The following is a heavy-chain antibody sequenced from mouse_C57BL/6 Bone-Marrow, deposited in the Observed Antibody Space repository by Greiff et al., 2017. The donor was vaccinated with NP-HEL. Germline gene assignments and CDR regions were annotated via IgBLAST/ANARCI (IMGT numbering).Heavy chain of an antibody. D-gene: IGHD2-12*01. J-gene: IGHJ3*01. Sequence: EVQVVESGGGLVKPGGSLKLSCAASGFTFSDSGMHWVRQAPEQGLEWVAYISRGSSTIYYADTVKGRFTISRDNAKNTLFLQMTSLRSEDTAMYYCARPVTFAYWGQGTLVTVSA. V-gene: IGHV5-17*01. CDR3: ARPVTFAY. CDR1: GFTFSDSG. CDR2: ISRGSSTI.